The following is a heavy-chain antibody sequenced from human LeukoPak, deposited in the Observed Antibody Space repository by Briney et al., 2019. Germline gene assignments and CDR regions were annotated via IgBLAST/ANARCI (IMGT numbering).Heavy chain of an antibody. Sequence: SETLSLTCTVSGGSISIYYWSWIRQPAGKGLEWIWRIYTSGSTNYNPSLKSRVTMSVDTSKNQFSLKLSSVTAADTAVYYCARDRSDFWSRYYTGSYYGMDVWGQGNTVTVSS. V-gene: IGHV4-4*07. J-gene: IGHJ6*02. D-gene: IGHD3-3*01. CDR2: IYTSGST. CDR1: GGSISIYY. CDR3: ARDRSDFWSRYYTGSYYGMDV.